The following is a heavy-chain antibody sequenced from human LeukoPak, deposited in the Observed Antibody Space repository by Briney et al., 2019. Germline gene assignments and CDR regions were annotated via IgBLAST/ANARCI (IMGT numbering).Heavy chain of an antibody. D-gene: IGHD3-3*01. V-gene: IGHV1-18*01. J-gene: IGHJ6*03. Sequence: ASVKVSCKASGYTFTSYGISWVRQAPGQGLEWMGWISAYNGNTNYAQKLQGRVTMTTDTSPSTAYMELRSLRSDDTPVYYCARDAILTILGVFIIPPYYYYMDVGGKGPTVTVPS. CDR3: ARDAILTILGVFIIPPYYYYMDV. CDR1: GYTFTSYG. CDR2: ISAYNGNT.